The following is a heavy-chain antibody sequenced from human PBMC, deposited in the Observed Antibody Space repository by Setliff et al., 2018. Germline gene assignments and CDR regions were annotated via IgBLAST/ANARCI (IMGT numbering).Heavy chain of an antibody. V-gene: IGHV3-11*04. Sequence: PGGSLRLSCAASGFTFSDYYMSWIRQTPGKGLEWVSYISSRGITYYPDPMKGRFTISRDNAKNSLYLQMNSLRAEDTAVYYCARVGGPLWYLDYMDVWGKGTTVTVSS. D-gene: IGHD3-10*01. CDR2: ISSRGIT. CDR3: ARVGGPLWYLDYMDV. CDR1: GFTFSDYY. J-gene: IGHJ6*03.